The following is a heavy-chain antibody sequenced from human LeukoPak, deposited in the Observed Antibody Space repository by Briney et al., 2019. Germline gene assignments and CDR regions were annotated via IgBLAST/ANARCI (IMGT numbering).Heavy chain of an antibody. J-gene: IGHJ6*02. CDR3: AADQYSSSWPNYGMDV. CDR2: IVVGSGNT. CDR1: GFTFTSSA. D-gene: IGHD6-13*01. V-gene: IGHV1-58*02. Sequence: SVKVSCKASGFTFTSSAMQRVRQARGQRLEWIGWIVVGSGNTNYAQKFQERVTITRDKSTSTAYMELSSLRSEDTAVYYCAADQYSSSWPNYGMDVWGQGTTVTVSS.